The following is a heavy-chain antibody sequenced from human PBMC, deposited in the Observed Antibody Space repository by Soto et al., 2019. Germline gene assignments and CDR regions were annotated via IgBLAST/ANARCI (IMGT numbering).Heavy chain of an antibody. Sequence: GGSLRLSCAASGFTFSDHYMDWVRQAPGKGLEWVGRTSNKANSYTTEDTSSVKGRFTISRDDARNSVYQQMNSLNTEDTAVYYCARGWGRHGADGVCYFDYWGQGTLVTVSS. CDR3: ARGWGRHGADGVCYFDY. D-gene: IGHD2-8*02. CDR2: TSNKANSYTT. V-gene: IGHV3-72*01. J-gene: IGHJ4*01. CDR1: GFTFSDHY.